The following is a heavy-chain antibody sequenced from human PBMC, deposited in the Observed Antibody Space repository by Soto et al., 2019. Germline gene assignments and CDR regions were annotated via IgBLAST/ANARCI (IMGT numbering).Heavy chain of an antibody. V-gene: IGHV4-61*01. CDR1: GDSVTSGSYY. D-gene: IGHD3-10*01. J-gene: IGHJ4*02. CDR3: ARLVYDTRLNYMYFDF. CDR2: ISYTGRT. Sequence: PSETLSLTCIVSGDSVTSGSYYWTWLRQPPGKGLEWIGYISYTGRTKYNPSLQSRVAISVDTSKNQFSLKLTSVTAADTAIYFCARLVYDTRLNYMYFDFWGQGTLVTVSS.